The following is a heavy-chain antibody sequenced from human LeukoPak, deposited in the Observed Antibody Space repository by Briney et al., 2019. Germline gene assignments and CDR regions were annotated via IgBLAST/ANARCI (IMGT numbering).Heavy chain of an antibody. V-gene: IGHV3-23*01. CDR1: GFTFSSYA. J-gene: IGHJ1*01. CDR2: ISGSGGST. Sequence: TGGALRISCAATGFTFSSYAMSWVRQAPGKGLDWVSAISGSGGSTYYADSVKGRFTVSRDNSKNTLYLQMNSLRAEDTAVYCCAKDPARYFDWLLQAEYFQHWGQGTLVTVSS. D-gene: IGHD3-9*01. CDR3: AKDPARYFDWLLQAEYFQH.